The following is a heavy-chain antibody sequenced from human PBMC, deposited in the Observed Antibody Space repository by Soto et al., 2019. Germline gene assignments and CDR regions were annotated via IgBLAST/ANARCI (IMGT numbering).Heavy chain of an antibody. V-gene: IGHV4-31*03. CDR3: ARWWSGSRQGFDP. CDR1: GGSISSGDYY. D-gene: IGHD3-3*01. Sequence: QVQLQESGPGLVKPSQTLSLTCTVSGGSISSGDYYWSWIRQHPGKGLEGIGYIYYSGSTYYNPSLKSRVTISVDTSKNQFSLKLRSVTAADTAVYYCARWWSGSRQGFDPWGQGTLVTVSS. J-gene: IGHJ5*02. CDR2: IYYSGST.